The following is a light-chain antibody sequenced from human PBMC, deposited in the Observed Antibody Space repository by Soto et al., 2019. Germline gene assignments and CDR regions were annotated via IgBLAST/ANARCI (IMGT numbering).Light chain of an antibody. V-gene: IGKV4-1*01. Sequence: DIVMTQSPDSLAVSLGERATINCKFSQSVLYSSNNKNYLAWYQQKPGQPPKLLIYWASTRESGVPDRFSGSGSGTEFTHTISSLQAEDVAVSYCQQYYSTPQTFGQGTKLDIK. J-gene: IGKJ2*01. CDR3: QQYYSTPQT. CDR2: WAS. CDR1: QSVLYSSNNKNY.